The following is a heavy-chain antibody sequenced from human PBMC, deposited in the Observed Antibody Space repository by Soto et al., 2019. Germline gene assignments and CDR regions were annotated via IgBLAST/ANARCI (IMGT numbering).Heavy chain of an antibody. D-gene: IGHD3-10*01. V-gene: IGHV3-30*03. CDR3: ARDPIDGSGPADV. Sequence: GGSLRLSCAASGFTFSSYGMHWVRQAPGKGLEWVTVISYDGSNKYYADSVKGRFTISRDNSKNTLYLQMNSLRAEDTAVYYCARDPIDGSGPADVWGQGTTVTVSS. J-gene: IGHJ6*02. CDR1: GFTFSSYG. CDR2: ISYDGSNK.